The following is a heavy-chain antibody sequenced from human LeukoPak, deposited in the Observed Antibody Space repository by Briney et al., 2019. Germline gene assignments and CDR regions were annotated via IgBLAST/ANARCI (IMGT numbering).Heavy chain of an antibody. D-gene: IGHD1-1*01. Sequence: GESLKISLKGSGYSFNKYLIGWVRQVPGKGLELGGSIYPEESDTRHSPSCEGQVTISADKSLSTAYLQWSSLKASDTDMYYCARLGGGYNWSTYYYYMDVWGKGTTV. CDR3: ARLGGGYNWSTYYYYMDV. J-gene: IGHJ6*03. CDR1: GYSFNKYL. V-gene: IGHV5-51*01. CDR2: IYPEESDT.